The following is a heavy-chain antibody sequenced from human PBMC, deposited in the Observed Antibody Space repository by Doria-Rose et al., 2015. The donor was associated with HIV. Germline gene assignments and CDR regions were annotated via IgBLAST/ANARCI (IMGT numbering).Heavy chain of an antibody. Sequence: VRQAPGKGLEWVANINQDGSEKYYVDSVKGRFTISRDNAKNSLYLQMNSLRADDTAVYYCARVWARVMDVWGQGTTLTVSS. D-gene: IGHD3-16*01. J-gene: IGHJ6*02. V-gene: IGHV3-7*01. CDR2: INQDGSEK. CDR3: ARVWARVMDV.